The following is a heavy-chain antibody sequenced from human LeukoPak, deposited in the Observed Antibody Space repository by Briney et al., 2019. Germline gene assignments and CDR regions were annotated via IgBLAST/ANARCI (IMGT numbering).Heavy chain of an antibody. D-gene: IGHD3-22*01. CDR3: ARVSPSYDGSGYRFDY. CDR2: ISSSGSTI. V-gene: IGHV3-11*01. J-gene: IGHJ4*02. Sequence: PGGSLRLSCAASGFTFSDYYMSWIRQAPGKGLEWVSCISSSGSTIYYVDSVKGRFTISRDNAKKSLYLQMNSLRAEDTAVYYCARVSPSYDGSGYRFDYWGQGTLVTVSS. CDR1: GFTFSDYY.